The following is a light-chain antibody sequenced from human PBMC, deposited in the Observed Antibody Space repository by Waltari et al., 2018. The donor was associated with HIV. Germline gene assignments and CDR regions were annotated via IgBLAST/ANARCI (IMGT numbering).Light chain of an antibody. J-gene: IGLJ2*01. Sequence: QSALTQPASVSGSPGQSITISCTGTSSDVGGYNYVSWYQQHPVKAPKLMIYEVSHRPSGVSNRFSGSKSGNTASLTISGLQAEDEADYYCSSYTSSSTLVVFGGGTKLTVL. CDR1: SSDVGGYNY. V-gene: IGLV2-14*01. CDR2: EVS. CDR3: SSYTSSSTLVV.